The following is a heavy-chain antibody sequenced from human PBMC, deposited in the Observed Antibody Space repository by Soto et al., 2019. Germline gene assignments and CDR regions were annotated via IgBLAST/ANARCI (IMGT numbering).Heavy chain of an antibody. D-gene: IGHD3-16*01. Sequence: PSQTLSLTFAISGDRVSGNSAALNWISQSPSSGLECLVRTYYSSRLYNDYAVSVKSRISVTPDTSKNQFSLHLNSVTPEDTAVYYCAREFPYYLSSDSYLDYWGQGALVTVSS. V-gene: IGHV6-1*01. CDR2: TYYSSRLYN. CDR3: AREFPYYLSSDSYLDY. CDR1: GDRVSGNSAA. J-gene: IGHJ4*02.